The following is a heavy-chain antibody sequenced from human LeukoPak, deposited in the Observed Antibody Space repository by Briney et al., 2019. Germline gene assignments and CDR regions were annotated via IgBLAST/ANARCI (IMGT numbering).Heavy chain of an antibody. V-gene: IGHV3-30*18. D-gene: IGHD2-15*01. J-gene: IGHJ4*02. CDR2: ISYDGSNK. Sequence: GRSLRLSCAASGFTFSSYGMHWVRQAPGKGLEWVAVISYDGSNKYYADSVKGRFTISRDNSKNTLYLQMNSLRAEDTAVYYCAKDRPFVVVVAATPPLFDYWGQGTLVTVSS. CDR3: AKDRPFVVVVAATPPLFDY. CDR1: GFTFSSYG.